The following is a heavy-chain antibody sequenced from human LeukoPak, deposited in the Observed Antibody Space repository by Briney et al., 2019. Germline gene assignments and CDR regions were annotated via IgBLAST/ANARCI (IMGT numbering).Heavy chain of an antibody. Sequence: GGSLRLSCAASGFTFSNYAMSWVRQAPGKGLEWVSGISGSGGSIYYADSVKGRFTISRDNSKNTLYLQMNSLRAEDTAVYYCAKVEYSSNIPQHWGQGTLVTVSS. D-gene: IGHD6-6*01. J-gene: IGHJ1*01. CDR3: AKVEYSSNIPQH. CDR1: GFTFSNYA. CDR2: ISGSGGSI. V-gene: IGHV3-23*01.